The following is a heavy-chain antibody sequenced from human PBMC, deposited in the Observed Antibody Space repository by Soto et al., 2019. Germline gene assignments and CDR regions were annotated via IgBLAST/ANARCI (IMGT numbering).Heavy chain of an antibody. Sequence: EVQLVETGGGLIQPGGSLRLSCAASGFTVSSNYMSWVRQAPGKGLEWVSVIYGGGSTYYADSVKGRFTISRDNSKNTLYLQMNSLRAEDTAVYYCAREEGHSSGWYGNYYGMDVWGQGTTVTVSS. CDR3: AREEGHSSGWYGNYYGMDV. CDR2: IYGGGST. CDR1: GFTVSSNY. J-gene: IGHJ6*02. D-gene: IGHD6-19*01. V-gene: IGHV3-53*02.